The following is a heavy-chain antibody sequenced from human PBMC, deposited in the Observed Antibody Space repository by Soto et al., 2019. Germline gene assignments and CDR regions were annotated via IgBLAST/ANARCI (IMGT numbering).Heavy chain of an antibody. J-gene: IGHJ4*02. Sequence: GGSLRLSCAASGFTFSSYGMHWVRQAPGKGLGWVAVISYDGSNKYYADSVKGRFTISRDNSKNTLYLQMNSLRAEDTAVYYCAKASLVVVVAATVDYWGQGTLVTVSS. D-gene: IGHD2-15*01. CDR1: GFTFSSYG. CDR3: AKASLVVVVAATVDY. V-gene: IGHV3-30*18. CDR2: ISYDGSNK.